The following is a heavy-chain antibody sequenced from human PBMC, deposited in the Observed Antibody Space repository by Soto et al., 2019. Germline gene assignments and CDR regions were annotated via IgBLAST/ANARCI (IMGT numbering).Heavy chain of an antibody. CDR2: ISSSSSTI. V-gene: IGHV3-48*01. CDR1: GFTFSSYS. J-gene: IGHJ4*02. Sequence: GGSLRLACAASGFTFSSYSMNWVRQAPGKGLEWVSYISSSSSTIYYADSVKGRFTVSRDNFEDTLYLQMNSLRVDDTAMYYCGRDEVWDGLEKSKNWEPPWSGEWGQGAPDTVSS. CDR3: GRDEVWDGLEKSKNWEPPWSGE. D-gene: IGHD3-16*01.